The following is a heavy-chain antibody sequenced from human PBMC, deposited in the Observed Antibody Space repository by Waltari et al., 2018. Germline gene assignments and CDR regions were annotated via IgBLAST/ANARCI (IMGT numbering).Heavy chain of an antibody. V-gene: IGHV4-61*02. J-gene: IGHJ4*02. CDR1: GGSISRGRYY. Sequence: QVQLQESGPGLVKPSQTLSLTCTVSGGSISRGRYYWSWIRQPAGKGLEWIGRIYTSGSTNYNPSLKSRVTISVDTSKNQFSLKLSSVTAADTAVYYCARDAAGLGYWGQGTLVTVSS. CDR2: IYTSGST. CDR3: ARDAAGLGY. D-gene: IGHD2-15*01.